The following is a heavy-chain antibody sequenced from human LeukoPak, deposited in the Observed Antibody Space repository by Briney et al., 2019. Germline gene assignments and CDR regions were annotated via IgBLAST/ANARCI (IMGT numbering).Heavy chain of an antibody. J-gene: IGHJ4*02. CDR1: GFTFISNS. CDR3: ARVPTMIGYFDY. D-gene: IGHD3-22*01. CDR2: ISSSSSYI. Sequence: GGSLRLSCAASGFTFISNSMNWVRQAPGKGLKGVSSISSSSSYIYYADSVKGRFTISRDNAKNSLYLQMNSLRAEDTAVYYCARVPTMIGYFDYWGQGTLVTVSS. V-gene: IGHV3-21*01.